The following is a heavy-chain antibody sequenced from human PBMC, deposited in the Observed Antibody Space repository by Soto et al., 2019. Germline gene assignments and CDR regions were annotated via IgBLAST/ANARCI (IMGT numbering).Heavy chain of an antibody. Sequence: EVQLLESGGGLVQPGGSLRLSCTASGFTFSRSAMSWVRQAPGKGLEWVSAVSGSGGTTYLAASVKGQFTISRDNSNNTLYLQLNSLKADDTAVYYCANGTGCETTVAPQGFDSWGQGALVTISS. J-gene: IGHJ4*02. CDR1: GFTFSRSA. V-gene: IGHV3-23*01. D-gene: IGHD4-17*01. CDR3: ANGTGCETTVAPQGFDS. CDR2: VSGSGGTT.